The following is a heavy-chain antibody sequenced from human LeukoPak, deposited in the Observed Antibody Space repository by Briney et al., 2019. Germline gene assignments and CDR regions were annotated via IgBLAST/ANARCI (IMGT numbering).Heavy chain of an antibody. CDR3: ARDLIVEGTAILGY. J-gene: IGHJ4*02. CDR2: ISSSSTHL. CDR1: GFAFSSYS. D-gene: IGHD1-26*01. Sequence: GGSLRLSCAASGFAFSSYSMNWVRQAPGKGLEWVSSISSSSTHLYHADSVKGRFAISRDNAKNSLYLQMNSLRAEDTAVYYCARDLIVEGTAILGYWGQGTLVTVSS. V-gene: IGHV3-21*01.